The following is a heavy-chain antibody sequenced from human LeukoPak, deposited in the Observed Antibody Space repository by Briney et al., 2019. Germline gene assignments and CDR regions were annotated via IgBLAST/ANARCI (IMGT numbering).Heavy chain of an antibody. J-gene: IGHJ3*02. V-gene: IGHV4-4*07. D-gene: IGHD1-20*01. CDR3: ARDVTGTTNAFDI. CDR2: ISTHGTT. Sequence: LETLSLTCSVSGTSITHYFWSWFRQSAGQRLEWIGRISTHGTTTYNPSLNSRVTMSRDTSGSQVSLKLSSVTAADTAIYFCARDVTGTTNAFDIWGQGRMVTVSS. CDR1: GTSITHYF.